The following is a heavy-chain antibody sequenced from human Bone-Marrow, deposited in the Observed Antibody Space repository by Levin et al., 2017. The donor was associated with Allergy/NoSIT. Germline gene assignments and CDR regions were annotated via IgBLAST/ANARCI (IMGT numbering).Heavy chain of an antibody. Sequence: GGSLRLSCVGSGFTFENHGIHWVRPAPGRGLEWLSVLSYDGTTEYLADFVKGRLTMSRDNSKNTVYLHIHSLRPDDTAVYYCARTGVNNRHDFDSWGHGILVTVSS. CDR1: GFTFENHG. V-gene: IGHV3-30*03. CDR3: ARTGVNNRHDFDS. D-gene: IGHD1-14*01. CDR2: LSYDGTTE. J-gene: IGHJ4*01.